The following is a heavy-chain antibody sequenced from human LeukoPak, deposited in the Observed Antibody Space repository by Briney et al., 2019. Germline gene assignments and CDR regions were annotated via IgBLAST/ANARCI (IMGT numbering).Heavy chain of an antibody. J-gene: IGHJ4*02. V-gene: IGHV1-8*01. CDR1: VYTFTSYD. CDR2: MNPNSGNT. CDR3: ARGILRQQLVHTY. D-gene: IGHD6-13*01. Sequence: VSVKVSCKTSVYTFTSYDINWVRQATGQGLEWMGWMNPNSGNTGYAQKFQGRVTMTRNTSISTAYMELSSLRSEDTAVYYCARGILRQQLVHTYWGQGTLVTVSS.